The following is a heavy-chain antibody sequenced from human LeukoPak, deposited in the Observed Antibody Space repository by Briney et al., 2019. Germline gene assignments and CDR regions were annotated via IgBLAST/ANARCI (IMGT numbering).Heavy chain of an antibody. CDR3: ARDGWFGDYNWFDH. V-gene: IGHV3-48*01. D-gene: IGHD3-10*01. Sequence: GESLRLSCAASGFTFSSYSMNWVRQAPGKGLEWVSYISSASNTIYYADSVKGRLTISRDNAKNSLNLQMNSLRVDDTAMYYCARDGWFGDYNWFDHWGQGTLVTVSS. CDR1: GFTFSSYS. J-gene: IGHJ5*02. CDR2: ISSASNTI.